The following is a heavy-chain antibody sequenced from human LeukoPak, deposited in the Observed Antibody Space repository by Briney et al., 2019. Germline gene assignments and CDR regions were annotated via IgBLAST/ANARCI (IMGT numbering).Heavy chain of an antibody. D-gene: IGHD2-2*01. V-gene: IGHV1-58*01. J-gene: IGHJ4*02. CDR1: GFTFTSSA. CDR2: IVVGSGNT. Sequence: SVKVSCKASGFTFTSSAVQWVRQARGQRLEWIGWIVVGSGNTNYAQKFQERVTITRDMSTSTAYTELSSLRSEDTAVYYCAAGYCSSTSCYGEGYFDYWGQGTLVTVSS. CDR3: AAGYCSSTSCYGEGYFDY.